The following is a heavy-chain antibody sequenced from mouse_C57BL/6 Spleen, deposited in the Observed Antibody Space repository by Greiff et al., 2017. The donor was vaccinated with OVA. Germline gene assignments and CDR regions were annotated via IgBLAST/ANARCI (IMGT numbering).Heavy chain of an antibody. CDR2: INPNNGGT. Sequence: VQLQQSGPELVKPGASVKISCKASGYTFTDYYMNWVKQSHGKSLEWIGDINPNNGGTSYNQKFKGKATLTVDKSSSTAYMELRSLTSEDSAVYYCARGGYYGSSYEDFDVWGTGTTVTVSS. D-gene: IGHD1-1*01. CDR3: ARGGYYGSSYEDFDV. V-gene: IGHV1-26*01. J-gene: IGHJ1*03. CDR1: GYTFTDYY.